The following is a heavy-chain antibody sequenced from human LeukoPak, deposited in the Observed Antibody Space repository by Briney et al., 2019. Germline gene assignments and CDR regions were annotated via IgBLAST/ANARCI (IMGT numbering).Heavy chain of an antibody. CDR3: ARHSLCRGGTCISSYYYGLDI. Sequence: SETLSLTCNVSGASINSYYWSWIRQSPGKGLEWIGYVYKSGSINYKPSLRSRVITSLDTSNNQISLKLKSVTAADTAVYYCARHSLCRGGTCISSYYYGLDIWGQGTTVTVSS. CDR1: GASINSYY. V-gene: IGHV4-59*08. J-gene: IGHJ6*02. D-gene: IGHD2-15*01. CDR2: VYKSGSI.